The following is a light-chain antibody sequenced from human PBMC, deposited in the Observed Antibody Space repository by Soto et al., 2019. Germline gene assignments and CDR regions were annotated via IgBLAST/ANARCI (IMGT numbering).Light chain of an antibody. CDR1: QSISNNY. CDR2: GSS. J-gene: IGKJ5*01. V-gene: IGKV3-20*01. CDR3: QQYGSSPLIT. Sequence: EIVLTQSPGTLSLSPGERATLSCRASQSISNNYLAWYQQKPGQAPRFIIYGSSTRATGIPDGFSGSGSGTDFTLTVSRLEPEDFAVYYCQQYGSSPLITFGQGTRLEIK.